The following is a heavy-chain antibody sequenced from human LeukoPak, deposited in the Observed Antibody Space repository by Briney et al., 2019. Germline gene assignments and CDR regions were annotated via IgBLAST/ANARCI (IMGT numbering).Heavy chain of an antibody. CDR2: FDPEDGET. D-gene: IGHD3-9*01. V-gene: IGHV1-24*01. J-gene: IGHJ5*02. CDR1: GYTLTELS. CDR3: ATAYYDILAGYYSGDWFDP. Sequence: ASVKVSCKVSGYTLTELSMHWVRQAPGKGLEWMGGFDPEDGETIYAQKFQGRVTMTEDTSTDTAYMELSSLRSEDTAVYYCATAYYDILAGYYSGDWFDPWGQGTLVTVSS.